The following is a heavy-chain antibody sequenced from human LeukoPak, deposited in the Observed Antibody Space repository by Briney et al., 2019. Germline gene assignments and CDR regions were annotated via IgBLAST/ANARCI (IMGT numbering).Heavy chain of an antibody. CDR2: ITEGGGST. D-gene: IGHD3-3*01. J-gene: IGHJ4*02. Sequence: GGSLRLSCAASGFTFSSYAMSWVRQAPGKGLEWVSSITEGGGSTYYADSVKGRFTISRDNSKNTLYLQMDSLSAEDTAVYYCAKENYYYWDCWGQGTLVTVSS. CDR3: AKENYYYWDC. CDR1: GFTFSSYA. V-gene: IGHV3-23*01.